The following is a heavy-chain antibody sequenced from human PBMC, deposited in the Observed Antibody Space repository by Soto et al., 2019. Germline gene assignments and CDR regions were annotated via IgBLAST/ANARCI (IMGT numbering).Heavy chain of an antibody. D-gene: IGHD6-6*01. Sequence: SETLSLTCTVSGGSISSYYWSWIRQPPGKGLEWIGYIYYSGSTNYNPSLKSRVTISVDTSKNQFSLKLSSVTAADTAVYYCARGQLVSLYYFDYWAREPWSPSP. CDR1: GGSISSYY. J-gene: IGHJ4*02. CDR2: IYYSGST. CDR3: ARGQLVSLYYFDY. V-gene: IGHV4-59*01.